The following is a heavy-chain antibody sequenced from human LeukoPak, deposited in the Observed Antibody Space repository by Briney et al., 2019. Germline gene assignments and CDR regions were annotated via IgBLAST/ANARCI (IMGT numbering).Heavy chain of an antibody. V-gene: IGHV3-74*03. J-gene: IGHJ4*02. Sequence: GGSLRLSCAASGFSFSSYWMHWVRQAPGKGLVCVARISPDGSSALSADSVRGRFTISRDNADNTLYLELTSLRAEDTAVYYCARVIFSPRCHFDYWGQGPLVPVSS. CDR3: ARVIFSPRCHFDY. D-gene: IGHD3-3*02. CDR1: GFSFSSYW. CDR2: ISPDGSSA.